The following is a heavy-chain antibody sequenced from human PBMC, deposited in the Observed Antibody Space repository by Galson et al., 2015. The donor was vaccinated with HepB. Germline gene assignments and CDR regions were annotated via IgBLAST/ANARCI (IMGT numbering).Heavy chain of an antibody. CDR1: GFTFSSYS. D-gene: IGHD3-22*01. V-gene: IGHV3-21*01. Sequence: SLRLSCAASGFTFSSYSMNWVRQAPGKGLEWVSSISSSSSYIYYADSVKGRFTISRDNAKNSLYLQMNRLRTADTAVYYCARAASNDYDNSGPFDFWGQGTLVTVSS. CDR3: ARAASNDYDNSGPFDF. CDR2: ISSSSSYI. J-gene: IGHJ4*02.